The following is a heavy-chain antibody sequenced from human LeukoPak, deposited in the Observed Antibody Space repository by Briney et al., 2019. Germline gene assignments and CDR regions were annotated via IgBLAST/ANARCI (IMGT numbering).Heavy chain of an antibody. Sequence: ASVKVSCKSSGDIFNGYSFSWVRQAPGQGLEWMGGIIPMFGSAEYAQKFQGRVAISTDQSTTIVYMELSSLTSEDTAVYYCARVGRSRGSLPNFHYYMDVWGKGTTVTVSS. CDR1: GDIFNGYS. J-gene: IGHJ6*03. CDR2: IIPMFGSA. V-gene: IGHV1-69*05. CDR3: ARVGRSRGSLPNFHYYMDV. D-gene: IGHD1-26*01.